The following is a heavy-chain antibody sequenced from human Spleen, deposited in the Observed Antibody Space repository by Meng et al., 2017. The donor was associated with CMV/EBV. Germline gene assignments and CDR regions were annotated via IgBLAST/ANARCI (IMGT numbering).Heavy chain of an antibody. J-gene: IGHJ5*02. V-gene: IGHV4-39*07. D-gene: IGHD6-13*01. CDR1: GGSIGSSSYY. Sequence: SRPGRGNACETLSLTCTVSGGSIGSSSYYWGWIRQPPGKGLEWIGSIYYSGSTYYNPSLKSRVTISVDTSKNQFSLKLSSVTAADTAVYYCARFSSSSWYVGWFDPWGQGTLVTVSS. CDR2: IYYSGST. CDR3: ARFSSSSWYVGWFDP.